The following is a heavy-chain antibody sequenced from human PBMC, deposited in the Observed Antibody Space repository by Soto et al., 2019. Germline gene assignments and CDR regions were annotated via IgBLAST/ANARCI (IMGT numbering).Heavy chain of an antibody. J-gene: IGHJ5*02. CDR3: ARSASSSWYGGWFDP. Sequence: QVQLQESGPGLVKPSQTLSLTCTVSGGSISSGDYYWSWIRQPPGKGLEWIGYIYYSGSTYYNPSLKSRVTISVDTSKNQFSLKLSSVTVADTAVYYCARSASSSWYGGWFDPWGQGTLVTVSS. CDR1: GGSISSGDYY. CDR2: IYYSGST. D-gene: IGHD6-13*01. V-gene: IGHV4-30-4*01.